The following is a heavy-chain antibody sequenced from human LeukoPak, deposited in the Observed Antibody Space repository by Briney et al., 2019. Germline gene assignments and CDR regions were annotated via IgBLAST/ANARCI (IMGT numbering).Heavy chain of an antibody. D-gene: IGHD5-24*01. CDR1: GDSISSYY. Sequence: PSETLSLTCTVSGDSISSYYWSWIRQPPGKGLEWIGYIYYSGSTNYNPSLKSRVTISVDTSKNQFSLKLSSVTAADTAVYYCASTREMATIAPFDYWGQGTLVTVSS. V-gene: IGHV4-59*01. CDR3: ASTREMATIAPFDY. CDR2: IYYSGST. J-gene: IGHJ4*02.